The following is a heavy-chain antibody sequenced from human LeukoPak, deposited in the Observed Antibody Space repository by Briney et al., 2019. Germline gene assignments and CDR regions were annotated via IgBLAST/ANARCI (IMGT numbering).Heavy chain of an antibody. J-gene: IGHJ3*02. V-gene: IGHV4-4*07. D-gene: IGHD3-16*02. CDR2: IYTSGST. CDR1: GGSISSYY. Sequence: SETLSLTCTVSGGSISSYYWSSIRQPAGKGLEWIGRIYTSGSTNYNPSLKSRVAMSVDTSKNQFSLKLSSVTAADTAVYYCASRRYDYVWGSYRHFDDAFDIWGQGTMVTVSS. CDR3: ASRRYDYVWGSYRHFDDAFDI.